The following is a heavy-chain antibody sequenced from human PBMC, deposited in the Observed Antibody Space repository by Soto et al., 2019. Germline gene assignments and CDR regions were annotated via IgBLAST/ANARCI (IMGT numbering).Heavy chain of an antibody. Sequence: EVQLLESGGGLVQPGGSLRLSCVASGFTFSGYAMAWVRQAPGKGLEWVSIIGGGGGGTYYADSVNGRSTISRDNSKNTVYLQMNSLRVEDTAVYYCAKVRPGFDYWGQGTLVTISS. CDR2: IGGGGGGT. V-gene: IGHV3-23*01. CDR1: GFTFSGYA. CDR3: AKVRPGFDY. J-gene: IGHJ4*02.